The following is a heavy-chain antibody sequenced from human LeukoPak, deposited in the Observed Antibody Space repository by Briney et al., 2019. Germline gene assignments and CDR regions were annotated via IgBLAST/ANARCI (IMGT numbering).Heavy chain of an antibody. J-gene: IGHJ6*03. V-gene: IGHV1-46*01. Sequence: ASVKVSCKASGYTFTTYYMHWVRQAPGQGLEWMGIINPSGGSTRYAQKFQDRVTMTRDMSTSTVYMELRSLRSDDTAVYYCARGPIIDIAIIPAADEYYYMDVWGKGTTVTVSS. CDR3: ARGPIIDIAIIPAADEYYYMDV. CDR2: INPSGGST. CDR1: GYTFTTYY. D-gene: IGHD2-2*01.